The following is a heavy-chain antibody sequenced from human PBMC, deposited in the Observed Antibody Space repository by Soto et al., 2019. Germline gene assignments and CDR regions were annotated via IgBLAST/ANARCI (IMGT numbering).Heavy chain of an antibody. CDR3: ARDDVGSAWPY. D-gene: IGHD6-19*01. J-gene: IGHJ4*02. CDR1: GYNFIENA. Sequence: QVQLVQSGADVKKPGASVKVSCKTSGYNFIENAVHWVRQAPGQGLEWMGWIKCDNGNTKYSRKMQGRLTISRDKSATTVYMELSALTSEDTAVYFCARDDVGSAWPYWGQGTLVSVSS. V-gene: IGHV1-3*01. CDR2: IKCDNGNT.